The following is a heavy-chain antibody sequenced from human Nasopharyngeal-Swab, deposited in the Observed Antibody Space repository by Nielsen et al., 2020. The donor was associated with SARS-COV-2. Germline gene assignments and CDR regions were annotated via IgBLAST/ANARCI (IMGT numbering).Heavy chain of an antibody. CDR3: ARGWGPSPFDY. V-gene: IGHV1-69*13. J-gene: IGHJ4*02. CDR2: IIPIFGTA. CDR1: GGTFSSYA. Sequence: SVKVSCKASGGTFSSYAISWVRQAPGQGLEWMGGIIPIFGTANYAQKFQGRVTITADESTSTAYMELSSLRSDDTAVYYCARGWGPSPFDYWGQGTLVTVSS. D-gene: IGHD1-26*01.